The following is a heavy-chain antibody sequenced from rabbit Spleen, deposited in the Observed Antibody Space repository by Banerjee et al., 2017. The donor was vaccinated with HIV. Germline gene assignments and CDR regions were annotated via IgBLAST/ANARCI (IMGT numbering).Heavy chain of an antibody. CDR2: IYAGSSGST. Sequence: QSLEESGGDLVKPGASLTLTCKASGFSFNSGYDMCWVRQAPGKGLEWIGCIYAGSSGSTYSATWAKGRFTISKTSSTTVTLQMTSLTAADTATYFCARDTGSSFSSYGMDLWGQGTLVTVS. V-gene: IGHV1S40*01. J-gene: IGHJ3*01. D-gene: IGHD8-1*01. CDR3: ARDTGSSFSSYGMDL. CDR1: GFSFNSGYD.